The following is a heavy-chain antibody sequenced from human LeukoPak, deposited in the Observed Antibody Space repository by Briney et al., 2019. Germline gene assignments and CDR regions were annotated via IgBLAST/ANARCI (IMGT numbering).Heavy chain of an antibody. D-gene: IGHD7-27*01. CDR1: GGSISSGSYY. V-gene: IGHV4-61*02. J-gene: IGHJ6*03. CDR3: ARGPSLGRGVRYYYYMDV. Sequence: PSETLSLTCTVSGGSISSGSYYWSWIRQPAGKGLEWIGRIYTSGSTNYNPSLKSRVTMSVDTSKNQFSLKLSSVTAADTAVYYCARGPSLGRGVRYYYYMDVWGKGTTVTVSS. CDR2: IYTSGST.